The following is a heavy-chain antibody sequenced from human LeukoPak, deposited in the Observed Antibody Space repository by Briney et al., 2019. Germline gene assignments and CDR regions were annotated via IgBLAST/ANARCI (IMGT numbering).Heavy chain of an antibody. CDR1: GGSFSGYY. J-gene: IGHJ4*02. CDR3: ARANGIAVAGYYFDY. D-gene: IGHD6-19*01. CDR2: INHSGST. V-gene: IGHV4-34*01. Sequence: ETLSLTCAVYGGSFSGYYWSWIRQPPGKGLEWIGEINHSGSTNYNPSLTSRVTISVDTSKNQSSLKLSSVTAADTAVYYCARANGIAVAGYYFDYWGQGTLVTVSS.